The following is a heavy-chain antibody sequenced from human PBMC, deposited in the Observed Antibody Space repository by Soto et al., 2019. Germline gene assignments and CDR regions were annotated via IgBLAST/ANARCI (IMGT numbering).Heavy chain of an antibody. CDR1: GDSISNRRG. CDR2: IFHSGDT. V-gene: IGHV4-4*02. CDR3: AYSTGWYRHDV. D-gene: IGHD6-19*01. Sequence: QVQLQESGPGLVKPSGTLSLTCAVSGDSISNRRGWTWVRQPPGKGLEWIGDIFHSGDTNYNPSHKSRVFISVDKSHNQFSLKVSSVTAADTAVYYCAYSTGWYRHDVWGQGTLVTVSS. J-gene: IGHJ3*01.